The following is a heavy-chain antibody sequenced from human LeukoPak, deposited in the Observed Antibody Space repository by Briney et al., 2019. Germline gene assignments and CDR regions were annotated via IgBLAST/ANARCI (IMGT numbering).Heavy chain of an antibody. J-gene: IGHJ6*02. D-gene: IGHD3-22*01. CDR3: ARLIPYYDSSGYSYGMDV. CDR2: IYPGDSDT. CDR1: GYSFTSYW. Sequence: GESLKISCKGSGYSFTSYWTGWVRQMPGKGLEWMGIIYPGDSDTRYSPSFQGQVTISADKSISTAYLQWSSLKASDTAMYYCARLIPYYDSSGYSYGMDVWGQGTTVTVSS. V-gene: IGHV5-51*01.